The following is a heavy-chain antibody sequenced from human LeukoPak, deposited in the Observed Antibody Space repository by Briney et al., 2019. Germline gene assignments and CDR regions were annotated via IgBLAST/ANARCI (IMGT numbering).Heavy chain of an antibody. V-gene: IGHV4-61*02. CDR2: IYTSGST. CDR3: ASVTIRESCDY. Sequence: PSQTLSLTCTVCGGSISSGNYYWSWIRQPAGKGLEWIGRIYTSGSTNYNPSLKSRVTISVDTSKNQFSLKLSSVTAADTAVYYCASVTIRESCDYWGQGTLFTVSS. J-gene: IGHJ4*02. CDR1: GGSISSGNYY. D-gene: IGHD4-11*01.